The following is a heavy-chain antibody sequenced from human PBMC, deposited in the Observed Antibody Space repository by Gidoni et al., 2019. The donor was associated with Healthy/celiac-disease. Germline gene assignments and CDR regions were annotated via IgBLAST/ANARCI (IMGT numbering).Heavy chain of an antibody. J-gene: IGHJ6*02. CDR1: GFTFSSYG. CDR2: IWYDGSNK. CDR3: ARDRRLRPSRYYGMDV. V-gene: IGHV3-33*01. D-gene: IGHD5-12*01. Sequence: QVQLVESGGGVVQPGRSLRLSCAASGFTFSSYGMHWVRQAPGKGLEWVAVIWYDGSNKYYADSVKGRFTISRDNSKNTLYLQMNSLRAEDTAVYYCARDRRLRPSRYYGMDVWGQGTTVTVSS.